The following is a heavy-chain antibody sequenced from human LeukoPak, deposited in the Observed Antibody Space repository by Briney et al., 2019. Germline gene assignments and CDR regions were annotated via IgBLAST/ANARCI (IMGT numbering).Heavy chain of an antibody. CDR2: MNPNSGNT. CDR3: ARGDYYYDSSGYYEYFQH. CDR1: GYTFTSYD. Sequence: ASVKVSCKASGYTFTSYDINWVRQATGQGLEWIGWMNPNSGNTGYAQKFRGRVTMTRNTSISTAYMELSSLRSEDTAVYYCARGDYYYDSSGYYEYFQHWGQGTLVTVSS. D-gene: IGHD3-22*01. V-gene: IGHV1-8*01. J-gene: IGHJ1*01.